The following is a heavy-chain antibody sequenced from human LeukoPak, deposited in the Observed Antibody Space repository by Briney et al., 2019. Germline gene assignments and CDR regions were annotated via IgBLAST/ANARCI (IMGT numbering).Heavy chain of an antibody. CDR1: GFTFSSYG. D-gene: IGHD5-18*01. CDR2: IRYDGSNK. CDR3: AKGGYSYGYRMWYFDY. Sequence: GGSLRLSCAASGFTFSSYGMHWFRQAPGKGLEWVAFIRYDGSNKYYADSVKGRFTISRDNSKNTLYLQMNSLRAEDTAVYYCAKGGYSYGYRMWYFDYWGQGTLVTVSS. V-gene: IGHV3-30*02. J-gene: IGHJ4*02.